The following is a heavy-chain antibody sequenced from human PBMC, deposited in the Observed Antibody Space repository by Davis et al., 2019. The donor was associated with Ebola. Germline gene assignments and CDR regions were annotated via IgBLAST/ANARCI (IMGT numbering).Heavy chain of an antibody. CDR3: ARGNYDFWSGISWDYKYGMDV. J-gene: IGHJ6*01. D-gene: IGHD3-3*01. CDR2: INPSGGST. V-gene: IGHV1-46*01. CDR1: AYTFTSYY. Sequence: ASVKVTCYASAYTFTSYYMHWVRQAPGQGLEWMGIINPSGGSTSYTQQFQGRVTMTRDTSISTSYMELSSLRSDDTAVYYCARGNYDFWSGISWDYKYGMDVWGQGTTVTVSS.